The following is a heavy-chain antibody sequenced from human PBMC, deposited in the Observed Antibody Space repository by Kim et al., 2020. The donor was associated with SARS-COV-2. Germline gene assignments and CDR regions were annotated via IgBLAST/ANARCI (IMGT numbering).Heavy chain of an antibody. Sequence: ASVKVSCKASGYTFTSYYMHWVRQAPGQGLEWMGIINPSGGSTSYAQKFQGRVTMTRDTSTSTVYMELSSLRSEDTAVYYCARDGEPIQLWSPKPDYWGQGTLVTVSS. V-gene: IGHV1-46*01. CDR2: INPSGGST. J-gene: IGHJ4*02. CDR1: GYTFTSYY. D-gene: IGHD5-18*01. CDR3: ARDGEPIQLWSPKPDY.